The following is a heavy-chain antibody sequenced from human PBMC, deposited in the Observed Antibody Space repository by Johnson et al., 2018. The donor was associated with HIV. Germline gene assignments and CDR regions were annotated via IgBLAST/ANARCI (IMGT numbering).Heavy chain of an antibody. CDR1: GFTFDDYA. J-gene: IGHJ3*02. CDR2: ISWNSGSI. Sequence: VQLVESGGGLVQPGGSLRLSCAVSGFTFDDYAMHWVRQAPGKGLEWVSGISWNSGSIGYADSVKGRFTISRDNAKNSLYLQMNSLRAEDTALYYCAKDRDLAAAGTDAFDIWGQGTMVTVSS. D-gene: IGHD6-13*01. V-gene: IGHV3-9*01. CDR3: AKDRDLAAAGTDAFDI.